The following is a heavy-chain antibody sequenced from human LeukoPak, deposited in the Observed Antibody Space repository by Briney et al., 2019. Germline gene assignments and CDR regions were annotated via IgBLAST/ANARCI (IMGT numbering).Heavy chain of an antibody. D-gene: IGHD4-17*01. Sequence: HSGGSLRLSCAASGFTFSSYAMYWVRQAPGKGLEWVAVISYDGSNKYYADSVKGRFTISRDNSKNTLYLQMNSLRAEDTAVYYCARGKYYGDTPGVFDYWGQGTLVTVSS. CDR3: ARGKYYGDTPGVFDY. CDR2: ISYDGSNK. J-gene: IGHJ4*02. V-gene: IGHV3-30-3*01. CDR1: GFTFSSYA.